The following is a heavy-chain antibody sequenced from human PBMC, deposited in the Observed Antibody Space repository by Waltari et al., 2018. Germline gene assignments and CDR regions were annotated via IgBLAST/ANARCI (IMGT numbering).Heavy chain of an antibody. CDR1: GGSISGTNYY. CDR3: ARGNSSPRGWFDS. CDR2: IYYNGTA. J-gene: IGHJ5*01. Sequence: QLQLQESGPRLVRPSETLSLTCTVSGGSISGTNYYWGWIRQPPGKGLEWIGTIYYNGTAYYNPSLETRVTISVDTSNTQFSLKLNSVTAADTAIYPCARGNSSPRGWFDSWGRGTLVTVSS. D-gene: IGHD6-13*01. V-gene: IGHV4-39*07.